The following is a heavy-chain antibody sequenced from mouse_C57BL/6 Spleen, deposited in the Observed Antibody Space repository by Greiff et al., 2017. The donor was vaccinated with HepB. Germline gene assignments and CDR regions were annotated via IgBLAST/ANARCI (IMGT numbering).Heavy chain of an antibody. Sequence: EVQLVESGGGLVKPGGSLKLSCAASGFTFSSYAMSWVRQTPEKRLEWVATISDGGSYTYYPDNVKGRFTISRDNAKNNLYLQMSHLKSEDTAMYYCARDPTTTVVATEENYAMDYWGQGTSVTVSS. CDR1: GFTFSSYA. D-gene: IGHD1-1*01. CDR2: ISDGGSYT. CDR3: ARDPTTTVVATEENYAMDY. J-gene: IGHJ4*01. V-gene: IGHV5-4*01.